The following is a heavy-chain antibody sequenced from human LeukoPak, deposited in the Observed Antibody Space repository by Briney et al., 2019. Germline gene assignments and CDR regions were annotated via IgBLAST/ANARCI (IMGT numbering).Heavy chain of an antibody. CDR3: ARYSSSWYGVYYYYGMDV. V-gene: IGHV4-59*08. Sequence: SETLSLTCTVSGGSISSYYWSWIRQPPGKGLEWIGYIYYSGSTNYNPSLKGRVTISVDTSKNQFSLKLSSVTAADTAVYYCARYSSSWYGVYYYYGMDVWGQGTTVTVSS. D-gene: IGHD6-13*01. CDR1: GGSISSYY. CDR2: IYYSGST. J-gene: IGHJ6*02.